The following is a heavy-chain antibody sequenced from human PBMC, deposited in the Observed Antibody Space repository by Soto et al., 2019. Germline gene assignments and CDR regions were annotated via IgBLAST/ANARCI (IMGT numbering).Heavy chain of an antibody. J-gene: IGHJ6*02. CDR1: GYTFTSYG. V-gene: IGHV1-18*01. D-gene: IGHD2-2*01. CDR3: ARDLWEIVVVPAPSVHYYNYGIDV. Sequence: QVQLVQSGAEVKKPGASVKVSCKASGYTFTSYGISWVRQAPGQGLEWMGWISAYNDNTNYAEKLQGRVTMTKDTSTRTAYMELRSLRSDDTAIYYCARDLWEIVVVPAPSVHYYNYGIDVWGQGTTVTVSS. CDR2: ISAYNDNT.